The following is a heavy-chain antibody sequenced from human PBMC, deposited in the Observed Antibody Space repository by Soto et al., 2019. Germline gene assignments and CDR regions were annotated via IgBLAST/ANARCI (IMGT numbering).Heavy chain of an antibody. J-gene: IGHJ4*02. CDR3: ARALYYGDSRGFDY. D-gene: IGHD4-17*01. V-gene: IGHV4-59*01. CDR2: IYYSGST. Sequence: SETLSLTCTVSGGSISSYYWSWIRQPPGKGLEWIGYIYYSGSTNYNPSLKSRVTISVDTSKNQFSLKLSSVTAAVTAVYYCARALYYGDSRGFDYWGQGTLVTVS. CDR1: GGSISSYY.